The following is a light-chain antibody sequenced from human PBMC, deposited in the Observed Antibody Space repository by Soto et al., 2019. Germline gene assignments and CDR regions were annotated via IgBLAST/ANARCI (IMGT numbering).Light chain of an antibody. CDR3: QQSYSTPIT. CDR1: QSIGSW. Sequence: DIQMTQSPSTLSASVGDRVTITCRASQSIGSWLAWYQQKPGKAPKLLIYDASSLESGVPSRFSGSGSGTDFTLTISSLQPGDFATYYCQQSYSTPITFGQGTKVDIK. V-gene: IGKV1-39*01. J-gene: IGKJ1*01. CDR2: DAS.